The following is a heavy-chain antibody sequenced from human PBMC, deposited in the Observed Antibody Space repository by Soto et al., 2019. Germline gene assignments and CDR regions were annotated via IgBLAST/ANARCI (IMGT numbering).Heavy chain of an antibody. J-gene: IGHJ6*02. CDR3: ARGSPDFWSGYGYYYYGMDV. D-gene: IGHD3-3*01. CDR1: GGSISSYY. Sequence: QVQLQESGPGLVKPSETLSLTCTVSGGSISSYYWSWIRQPPGKGLEWIGYIYYSGSTNYNPSLTXRVTISVDTSKXXXSXXLSSVTAADTAVYYCARGSPDFWSGYGYYYYGMDVWGQGTTVTVSS. V-gene: IGHV4-59*01. CDR2: IYYSGST.